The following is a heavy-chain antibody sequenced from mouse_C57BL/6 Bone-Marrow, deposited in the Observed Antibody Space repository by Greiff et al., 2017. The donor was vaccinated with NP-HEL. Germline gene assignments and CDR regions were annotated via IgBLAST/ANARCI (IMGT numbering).Heavy chain of an antibody. Sequence: DVKLVESGGGLVQSGRSLRLSCATSGFTFSDFYMEWVRQAPGKGLEWIAASRNKANDYTTEYSASVKGRFIVSRDTSQSILYLQMNALRAEDTAIYYCARDAYYDYDGRFAYWGQGTLVTVSA. D-gene: IGHD2-4*01. CDR1: GFTFSDFY. V-gene: IGHV7-1*01. CDR3: ARDAYYDYDGRFAY. CDR2: SRNKANDYTT. J-gene: IGHJ3*01.